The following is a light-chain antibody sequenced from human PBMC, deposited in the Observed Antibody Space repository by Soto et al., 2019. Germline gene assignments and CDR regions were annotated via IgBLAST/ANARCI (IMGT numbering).Light chain of an antibody. J-gene: IGKJ4*01. CDR3: HQSHSAPLT. V-gene: IGKV1-39*01. CDR1: QSISSY. Sequence: DIQMTQSPSSLSASVGARVTITCRASQSISSYLNWYQQKPGKVPKLLIYVASNLQSGVPSRFSGSGSGTEFTLTISSLQLEDFATYYCHQSHSAPLTFDGGNKVEIK. CDR2: VAS.